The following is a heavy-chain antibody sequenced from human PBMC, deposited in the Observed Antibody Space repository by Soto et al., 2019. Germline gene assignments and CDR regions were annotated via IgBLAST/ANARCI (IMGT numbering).Heavy chain of an antibody. V-gene: IGHV1-69*06. D-gene: IGHD2-15*01. CDR3: ARDRGGYCSGGSCSNWFDP. CDR1: GGTFSSYA. J-gene: IGHJ5*02. CDR2: IIPIFGTA. Sequence: QVQLVRSGAEVKKPGSSVKVSCKASGGTFSSYAISWVRQAPGQGLEWMGGIIPIFGTANYAQKFQGRVTITADKSTSTAYMELSSLRSEDTAVYYCARDRGGYCSGGSCSNWFDPWGQGTLVTVSS.